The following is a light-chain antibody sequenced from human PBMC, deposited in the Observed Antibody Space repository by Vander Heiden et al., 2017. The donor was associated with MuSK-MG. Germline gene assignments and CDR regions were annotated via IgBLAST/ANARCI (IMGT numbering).Light chain of an antibody. CDR3: FSWTGSNTWV. CDR2: DVN. J-gene: IGLJ3*02. CDR1: SSDGGGYNH. V-gene: IGLV2-11*01. Sequence: QSALTQPRSVSGSPRQSVTSSCTGTSSDGGGYNHVTWYQQHPGKAPKLMIYDVNKRPSGVPDRFSGSKSGNTASLTISGLQAEDEADYYCFSWTGSNTWVFGGGTKLTVL.